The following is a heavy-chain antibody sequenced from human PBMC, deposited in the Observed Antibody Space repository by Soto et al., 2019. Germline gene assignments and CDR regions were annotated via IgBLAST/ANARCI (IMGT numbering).Heavy chain of an antibody. CDR1: GGSISSYY. J-gene: IGHJ4*02. Sequence: PSETLSLTCSVSGGSISSYYWSWIRQPPGKGLEWIGYIYYSGSTSYNPSLKSRVTMSVDTSKNQFSLKLSSVTAADTAVYYCARYYCTVSVCYYFDSWGQGTLVTVSS. CDR2: IYYSGST. V-gene: IGHV4-59*08. CDR3: ARYYCTVSVCYYFDS. D-gene: IGHD2-8*02.